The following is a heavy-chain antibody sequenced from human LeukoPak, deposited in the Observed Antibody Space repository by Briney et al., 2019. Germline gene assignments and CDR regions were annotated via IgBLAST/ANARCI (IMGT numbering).Heavy chain of an antibody. CDR1: GGTFSSYA. CDR3: AREYSSGWYPPD. Sequence: PAASVKVSCKASGGTFSSYAISWVRQAPGPGHEWMGGIIPIFGTANYAQKFQGRVTITADKSTSTAYMQLSSLRSEATAVYYCAREYSSGWYPPDGGQGTLVTASS. CDR2: IIPIFGTA. J-gene: IGHJ1*01. D-gene: IGHD6-19*01. V-gene: IGHV1-69*06.